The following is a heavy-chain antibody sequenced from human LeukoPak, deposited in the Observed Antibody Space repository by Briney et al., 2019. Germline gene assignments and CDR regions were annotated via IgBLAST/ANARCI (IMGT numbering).Heavy chain of an antibody. D-gene: IGHD3-22*01. CDR2: ISSSGSTI. V-gene: IGHV3-11*01. Sequence: GGSLRLSCAASGFTFSDYYMSWIRQAPVKGLEWVSYISSSGSTIYYADSVKGRFTISRDNAKNSLYLQMNSLRAEDTAVYYCARDRRSRYDSSGYSGPSDYWGQGTLVTVSS. J-gene: IGHJ4*02. CDR3: ARDRRSRYDSSGYSGPSDY. CDR1: GFTFSDYY.